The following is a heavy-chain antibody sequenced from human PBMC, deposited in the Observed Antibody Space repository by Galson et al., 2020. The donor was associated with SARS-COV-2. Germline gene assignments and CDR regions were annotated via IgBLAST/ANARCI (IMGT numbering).Heavy chain of an antibody. CDR1: GGSISSYY. V-gene: IGHV4-59*01. CDR3: ARGAVGATIPWFDP. CDR2: IYYSGST. J-gene: IGHJ5*02. Sequence: SETLSLTCTVSGGSISSYYWSWIRQPPGKGLEWIGYIYYSGSTNYNPSLKSRVTISVDTSKNQFSLKLSSVTAADTAVYYCARGAVGATIPWFDPWGQGTLVTVSS. D-gene: IGHD1-26*01.